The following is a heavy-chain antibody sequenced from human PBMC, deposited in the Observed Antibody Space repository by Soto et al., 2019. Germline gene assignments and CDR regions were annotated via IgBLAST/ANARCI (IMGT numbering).Heavy chain of an antibody. CDR3: ASAGVAATDYFDY. V-gene: IGHV3-48*02. CDR2: ISSSSSTI. J-gene: IGHJ4*02. CDR1: GFTFSSYS. Sequence: EVQLVESGGGLVQPGGSLRLSCEASGFTFSSYSMNWVRQAQGKGLEWVSYISSSSSTIYYADAVKGRFTISRDNAKNSLYLQMNSLRDEDTAVYYCASAGVAATDYFDYGGQGTLVTVSS. D-gene: IGHD2-15*01.